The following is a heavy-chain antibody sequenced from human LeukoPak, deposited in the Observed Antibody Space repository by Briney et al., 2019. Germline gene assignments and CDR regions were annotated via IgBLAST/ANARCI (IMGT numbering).Heavy chain of an antibody. Sequence: PGGSLRLSCAASGFTFSSYAMSWVRQAPGKGLEWVSAISGSGGSTYYADSVKGRFTISRDNSKNTLYLQMNSLRAEDTAVYYCAKGRAFLEWFPLDYWGQGTLVTVSS. CDR1: GFTFSSYA. D-gene: IGHD3-3*02. J-gene: IGHJ4*02. V-gene: IGHV3-23*01. CDR2: ISGSGGST. CDR3: AKGRAFLEWFPLDY.